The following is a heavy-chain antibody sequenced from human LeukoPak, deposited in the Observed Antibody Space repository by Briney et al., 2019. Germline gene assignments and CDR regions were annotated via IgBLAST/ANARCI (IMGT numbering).Heavy chain of an antibody. Sequence: ASVKVSCKASGYTFTNYAMNWVRQAPGQGLEWMGWINTNSGNPTYAQGFTGRFVFSLDTSVSTAYLQISSLKAEDTAVYYCASHCSGGSCYPAHDYYYGMDVWGQGTTVTVSS. CDR3: ASHCSGGSCYPAHDYYYGMDV. D-gene: IGHD2-15*01. V-gene: IGHV7-4-1*02. CDR2: INTNSGNP. CDR1: GYTFTNYA. J-gene: IGHJ6*02.